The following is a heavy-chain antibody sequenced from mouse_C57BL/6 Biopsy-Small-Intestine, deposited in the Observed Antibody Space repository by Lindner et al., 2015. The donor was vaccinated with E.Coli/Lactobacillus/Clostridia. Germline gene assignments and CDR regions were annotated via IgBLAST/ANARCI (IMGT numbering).Heavy chain of an antibody. J-gene: IGHJ1*03. V-gene: IGHV1-82*01. Sequence: VQLQESGPELVKPGASVKISCKASGYALSSSWMNWVKQRPGKGLEWIGRIYPGDGDTNYNGKFKGKATLTADKSSSTAYMQLSSLTSEDSAVYFCARLLDFDVWGTGTTVTVSS. CDR1: GYALSSSW. CDR2: IYPGDGDT. CDR3: ARLLDFDV.